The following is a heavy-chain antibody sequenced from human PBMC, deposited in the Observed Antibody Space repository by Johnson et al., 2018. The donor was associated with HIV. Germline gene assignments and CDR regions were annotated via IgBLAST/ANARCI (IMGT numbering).Heavy chain of an antibody. D-gene: IGHD6-13*01. CDR1: GFTFDDYA. V-gene: IGHV3-9*01. J-gene: IGHJ3*02. CDR2: ISWNSGSI. CDR3: AKDNVDSSWYAGAFDI. Sequence: VQLVESGGGVVQPGGSLRLSCAASGFTFDDYAMHWVRQAPGKGLEWVSGISWNSGSIGYADSVKGRFTISRDNAKNSLYLQMNSLRAEDTALYYCAKDNVDSSWYAGAFDIWGQGTMVTVSS.